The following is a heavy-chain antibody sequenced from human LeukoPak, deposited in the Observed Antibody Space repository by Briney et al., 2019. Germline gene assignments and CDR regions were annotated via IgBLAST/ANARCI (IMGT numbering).Heavy chain of an antibody. CDR3: ARREPQGCSGTSCFAGPVGH. CDR2: ISGTSDYI. D-gene: IGHD2-2*01. J-gene: IGHJ4*02. V-gene: IGHV3-21*06. Sequence: GGSLRLSCAGPGFTFSSYSMNWVRQAPGKGLEWVSSISGTSDYIYYAESVKGRFTISRDNGQNSLYLQMNSLRAEDTAVYYCARREPQGCSGTSCFAGPVGHWGQGTLVTVSS. CDR1: GFTFSSYS.